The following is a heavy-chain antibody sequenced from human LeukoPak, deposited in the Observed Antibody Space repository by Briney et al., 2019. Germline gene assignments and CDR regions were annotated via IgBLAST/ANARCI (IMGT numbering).Heavy chain of an antibody. CDR3: AVSGSYGAYFDY. J-gene: IGHJ4*02. CDR1: GYTFTSYY. V-gene: IGHV1-46*01. Sequence: ASVKVSCKASGYTFTSYYMHWVRQAPGQGLEWMGIINPSGGSTSYAQKFQGRVTMTRDTSTSTVYMELSGLRSEDTAVYYCAVSGSYGAYFDYWGQGTLVTVSS. D-gene: IGHD1-26*01. CDR2: INPSGGST.